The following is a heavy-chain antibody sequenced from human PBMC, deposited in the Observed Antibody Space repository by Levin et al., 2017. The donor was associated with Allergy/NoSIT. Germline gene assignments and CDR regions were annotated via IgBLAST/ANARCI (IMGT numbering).Heavy chain of an antibody. Sequence: GGSLRLSCTASGFTFGDYAMSWFRQAPGKGLEWVGFIRSKAYGGTTEYAASVKGRFTISRDDSKSIAYLQMNSLKTEDTAVYYCTRQLLYFHYYYGMDVWGQGTTVTVSS. CDR2: IRSKAYGGTT. J-gene: IGHJ6*02. CDR1: GFTFGDYA. V-gene: IGHV3-49*03. CDR3: TRQLLYFHYYYGMDV. D-gene: IGHD2-2*02.